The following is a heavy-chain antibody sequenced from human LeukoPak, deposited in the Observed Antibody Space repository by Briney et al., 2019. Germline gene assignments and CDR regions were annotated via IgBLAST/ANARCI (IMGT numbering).Heavy chain of an antibody. V-gene: IGHV3-48*04. CDR2: ISRSSTTI. CDR1: EFNFNIYS. Sequence: GGSLRLSCAASEFNFNIYSLNWVRQAPGKGLEWISYISRSSTTIYYADSVKGQFTISRDNAKNSLYLQMNSLRAEDTAVYYCTRVGLTDYYMEVWGKGTTVTVSS. J-gene: IGHJ6*03. CDR3: TRVGLTDYYMEV.